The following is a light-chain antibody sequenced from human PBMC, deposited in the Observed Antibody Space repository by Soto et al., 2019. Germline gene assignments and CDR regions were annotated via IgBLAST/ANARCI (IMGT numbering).Light chain of an antibody. V-gene: IGKV1-39*01. J-gene: IGKJ4*01. Sequence: DIQMTQSPSSLSASVGDKVTITCRASQGISYFLNWNQQKPGKAPTLLIYTASNLQDGDPSRFSGSGSGPDFTLTISSLEPEDLAIYYFQQGYRTPLSFGGGTKVEI. CDR1: QGISYF. CDR2: TAS. CDR3: QQGYRTPLS.